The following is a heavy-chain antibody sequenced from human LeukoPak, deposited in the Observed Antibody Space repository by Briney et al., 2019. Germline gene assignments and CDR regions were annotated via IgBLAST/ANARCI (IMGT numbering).Heavy chain of an antibody. J-gene: IGHJ4*02. D-gene: IGHD5-18*01. CDR2: IYYSGST. CDR1: GGSISSYY. Sequence: TSSETLSLTCTVSGGSISSYYWSWIRQSPGKGLEWIGYIYYSGSTNYNPSLKSRVTISVDTSKNQFSLNLNSVTAADTAVYYCARRGYSYGYWSKYYFDYWGQGTLVTVSS. CDR3: ARRGYSYGYWSKYYFDY. V-gene: IGHV4-59*12.